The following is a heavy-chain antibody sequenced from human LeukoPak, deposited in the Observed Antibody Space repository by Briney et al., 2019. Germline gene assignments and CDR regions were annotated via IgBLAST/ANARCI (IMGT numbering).Heavy chain of an antibody. D-gene: IGHD2-2*01. CDR2: IKQDGSEK. CDR3: AKDQAPQDIVVVPAY. V-gene: IGHV3-7*01. J-gene: IGHJ4*02. CDR1: GFTFSSYW. Sequence: PGGSLRLSCAASGFTFSSYWMSWVRQAPGKGLEWVANIKQDGSEKYYVDSVKGRFTISRDNAKNSLYLQMNSLRAEDTAVYYCAKDQAPQDIVVVPAYWGQGTLVAVSS.